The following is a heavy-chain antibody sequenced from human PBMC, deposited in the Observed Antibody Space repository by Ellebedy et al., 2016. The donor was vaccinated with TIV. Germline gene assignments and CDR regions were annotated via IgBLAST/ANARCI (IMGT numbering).Heavy chain of an antibody. J-gene: IGHJ4*02. CDR1: GGSFSGYY. CDR2: VSQSGRT. Sequence: SETLSLTCTVYGGSFSGYYWSWVRQPPGKGLEWLGDVSQSGRTSYHPSLKSRVTISVDTSKNQFSLRLTSVTAADTAVYYCAEGRSGWYYFDYWGQGTLVTVSS. CDR3: AEGRSGWYYFDY. D-gene: IGHD6-19*01. V-gene: IGHV4-34*01.